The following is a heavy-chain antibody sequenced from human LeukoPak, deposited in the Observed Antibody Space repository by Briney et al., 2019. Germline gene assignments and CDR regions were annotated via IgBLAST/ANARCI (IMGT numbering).Heavy chain of an antibody. CDR3: AKGVTVATPWYFDL. CDR2: ISGGGGST. Sequence: GGSLRLSCAVSGFTFSRYAMSWVRQAPGKGLEWVSAISGGGGSTYYPDFVKGRFTISRENSKNMLYLQMNSLRAEDTAVYYCAKGVTVATPWYFDLWGRGTLVTVSS. J-gene: IGHJ2*01. V-gene: IGHV3-23*01. CDR1: GFTFSRYA. D-gene: IGHD4-17*01.